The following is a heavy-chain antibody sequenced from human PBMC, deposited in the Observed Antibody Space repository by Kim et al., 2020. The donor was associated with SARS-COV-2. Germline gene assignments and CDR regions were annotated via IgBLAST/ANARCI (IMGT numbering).Heavy chain of an antibody. Sequence: SETLSLTCTVSGGSISSSSYYWGWIRQPPGKGLEWIGSIYYSGSTYYNPSLKSRVTISVDTSKNQFSLKLSSVTAADTAVYYCARHVRPATRGIADPFDPWGQGTLVTVSS. CDR3: ARHVRPATRGIADPFDP. CDR1: GGSISSSSYY. D-gene: IGHD6-13*01. J-gene: IGHJ5*02. V-gene: IGHV4-39*01. CDR2: IYYSGST.